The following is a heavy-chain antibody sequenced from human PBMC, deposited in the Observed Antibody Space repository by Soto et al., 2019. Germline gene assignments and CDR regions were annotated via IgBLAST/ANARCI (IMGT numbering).Heavy chain of an antibody. D-gene: IGHD6-13*01. J-gene: IGHJ6*02. Sequence: GVLRLSCAASGFTFSSYAMSWVRQAPGKGLEWVSAISGSGGSTYYADSVKGRFTISRDNSKNTLYLQMNSLRAEDTAVYYCAKDGPSYSSSWSLYYYYGMDVWGQGTTVTVSS. V-gene: IGHV3-23*01. CDR3: AKDGPSYSSSWSLYYYYGMDV. CDR2: ISGSGGST. CDR1: GFTFSSYA.